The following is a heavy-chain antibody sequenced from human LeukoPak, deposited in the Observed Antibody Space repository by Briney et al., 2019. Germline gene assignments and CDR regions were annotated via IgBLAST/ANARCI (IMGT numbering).Heavy chain of an antibody. D-gene: IGHD3-22*01. J-gene: IGHJ4*02. CDR1: RYTFSSYY. Sequence: ASVKASCKASRYTFSSYYMHSVRQAPGQGVEWMGIINPSGGSTSYAQKFQGRVTMTRDTSTSTVYMELSSLRSEDTAVYYCARSYDSSGYYGGYWFDYWGQGTLVSVSS. CDR3: ARSYDSSGYYGGYWFDY. V-gene: IGHV1-46*01. CDR2: INPSGGST.